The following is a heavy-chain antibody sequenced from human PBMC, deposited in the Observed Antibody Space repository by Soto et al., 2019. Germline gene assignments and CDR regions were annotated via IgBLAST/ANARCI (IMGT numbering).Heavy chain of an antibody. CDR3: ARRVGGHFDF. CDR2: IYTSGST. V-gene: IGHV4-4*07. J-gene: IGHJ4*02. CDR1: GYSISSNN. Sequence: PSETLSLTCAVSGYSISSNNWWGWIRQPAGEGLEWIGRIYTSGSTNYNPSLKSRITMSIDTSKNQFSLKLTSVTAADTAVYYCARRVGGHFDFWGQGILVTVSS.